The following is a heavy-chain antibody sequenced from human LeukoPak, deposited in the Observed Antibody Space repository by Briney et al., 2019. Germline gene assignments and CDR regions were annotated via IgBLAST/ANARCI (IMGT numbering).Heavy chain of an antibody. CDR2: IQYDGSNK. CDR1: GFTFSSYG. Sequence: GGSLRLSCAASGFTFSSYGLHWVRQAPGKGLEWVTFIQYDGSNKFYADSVKGRFTISRDNSKNTLYLQMNSLRAEDTAVYYCARDRYDILTGYVDYWGQGTLVTVSS. CDR3: ARDRYDILTGYVDY. V-gene: IGHV3-30*02. D-gene: IGHD3-9*01. J-gene: IGHJ4*02.